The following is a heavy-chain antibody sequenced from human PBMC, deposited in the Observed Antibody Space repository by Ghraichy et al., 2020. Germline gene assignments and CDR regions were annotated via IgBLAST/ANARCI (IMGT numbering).Heavy chain of an antibody. Sequence: GGSLRLSCAASGFTFSSYAMSWVRQAPGKGLEWVSAISGSGGSTYYADSVKGRFTISRDNSKNTLYLQMNSLRAEDTAVYYCAKDSFVASALAPYYYDSSVRPDAFDIWGQGTMVTVSS. V-gene: IGHV3-23*01. J-gene: IGHJ3*02. CDR2: ISGSGGST. CDR1: GFTFSSYA. D-gene: IGHD3-22*01. CDR3: AKDSFVASALAPYYYDSSVRPDAFDI.